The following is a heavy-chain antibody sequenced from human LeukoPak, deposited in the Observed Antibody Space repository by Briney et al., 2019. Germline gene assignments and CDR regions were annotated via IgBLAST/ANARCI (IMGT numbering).Heavy chain of an antibody. CDR2: IYPADSNT. Sequence: GEPLKISCKGSGYRFSDYWIGWVRQMPGKGLEWMGIIYPADSNTRYSPSFQGQVTISADKSINTAYLQWSSLKASDTAMYYCARRLSGNWYNEKAFDFWGQGSLVTVSS. J-gene: IGHJ4*02. V-gene: IGHV5-51*01. CDR1: GYRFSDYW. CDR3: ARRLSGNWYNEKAFDF. D-gene: IGHD6-13*01.